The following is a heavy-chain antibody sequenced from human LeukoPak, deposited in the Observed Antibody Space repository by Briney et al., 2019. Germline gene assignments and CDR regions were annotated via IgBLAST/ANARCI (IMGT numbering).Heavy chain of an antibody. CDR1: GDSISSRSFY. V-gene: IGHV4-39*01. CDR2: SYYSGNT. J-gene: IGHJ5*02. CDR3: ARHSLDIVVVISATDSWFDP. Sequence: PSETLSLTCSVSGDSISSRSFYWGWICQPPGKGLEWIGSSYYSGNTYYNPSLKSRVTLSVDPSKNQFPLKLSSMPAAETAVYYCARHSLDIVVVISATDSWFDPWGQGNLVTVSS. D-gene: IGHD2-15*01.